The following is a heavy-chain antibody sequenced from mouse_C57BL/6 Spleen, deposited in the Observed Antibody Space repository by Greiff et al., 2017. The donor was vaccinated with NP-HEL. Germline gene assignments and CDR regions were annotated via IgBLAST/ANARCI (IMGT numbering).Heavy chain of an antibody. J-gene: IGHJ4*01. CDR2: IYPRSGNT. CDR1: GYTFTSYG. V-gene: IGHV1-81*01. CDR3: ARSGFTTVVPDAMDY. Sequence: VQLQQSGAELARPGASVKLSCKASGYTFTSYGISWVKQRTGQGLEWIGEIYPRSGNTYYNEKFKGKATLTADKSSSTAYMELRSLTSEDSAVYFWARSGFTTVVPDAMDYWGQGTSVTVSS. D-gene: IGHD1-1*01.